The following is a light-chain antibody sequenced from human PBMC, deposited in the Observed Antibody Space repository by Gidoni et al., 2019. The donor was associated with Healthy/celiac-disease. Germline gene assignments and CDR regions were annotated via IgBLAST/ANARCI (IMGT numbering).Light chain of an antibody. V-gene: IGKV1-39*01. CDR1: QSISSY. CDR3: QQSYSTLT. Sequence: DIQRTQSPSSLSASVGDRVTIPCRASQSISSYLTWYQQKPGKAPKLLIYAASSLQSGVPSRFSGSGSGTDFTLTISSLQPEDFATYYCQQSYSTLTFGGGTKVEIQ. CDR2: AAS. J-gene: IGKJ4*01.